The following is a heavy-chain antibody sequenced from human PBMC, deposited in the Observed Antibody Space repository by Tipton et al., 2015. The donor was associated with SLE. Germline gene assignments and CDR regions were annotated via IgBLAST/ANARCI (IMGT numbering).Heavy chain of an antibody. CDR2: IYYSGST. V-gene: IGHV4-59*01. J-gene: IGHJ2*01. CDR3: ARDLFGKDFDL. D-gene: IGHD3-3*01. Sequence: LRLSCTVSGGSISSYYWSWIRQPPGKGLEWIGYIYYSGSTNYNPSLKSRVTISVDTSKNQFSLKLSSVTAADTAVYYCARDLFGKDFDLWGRGTLDTVSS. CDR1: GGSISSYY.